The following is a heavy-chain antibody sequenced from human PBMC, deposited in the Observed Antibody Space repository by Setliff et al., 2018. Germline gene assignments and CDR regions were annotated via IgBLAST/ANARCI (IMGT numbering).Heavy chain of an antibody. CDR2: IYPSDSHT. CDR1: GYTFSRYW. D-gene: IGHD6-13*01. Sequence: PGESLKISCKASGYTFSRYWIGWVRQMPGKGLEWLGIIYPSDSHTRYSPSFQGQVTISADKSISTAYLQWSSLKASDTAMHYCARALASAGTVYFDYWGQGTLVTVSS. CDR3: ARALASAGTVYFDY. J-gene: IGHJ4*02. V-gene: IGHV5-51*01.